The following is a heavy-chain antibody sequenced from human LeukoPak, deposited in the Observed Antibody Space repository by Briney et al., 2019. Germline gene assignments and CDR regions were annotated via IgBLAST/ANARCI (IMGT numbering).Heavy chain of an antibody. CDR2: ISYDGSNK. CDR3: AKEKEAYDFWSGYAA. D-gene: IGHD3-3*01. Sequence: GGSLRLSCAASGFTFSSYGMHWVRQAPGKGLEWVAVISYDGSNKYYADSVKGRLTISRDNSKNTLYLQMNSLRAEDTAVYYCAKEKEAYDFWSGYAAWGQGTLVTVSS. V-gene: IGHV3-30*18. CDR1: GFTFSSYG. J-gene: IGHJ5*02.